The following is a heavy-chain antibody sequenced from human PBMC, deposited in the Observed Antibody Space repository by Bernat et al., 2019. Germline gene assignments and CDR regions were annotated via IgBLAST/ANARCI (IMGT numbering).Heavy chain of an antibody. V-gene: IGHV1-3*01. D-gene: IGHD2-8*01. CDR2: INAGNGNT. Sequence: QVQLVQSGAEVKKLGASVKVSCKASGYTFTSYAMHWVCQAPGQRLEWMGWINAGNGNTKYSQQFQGRVTITRDTSASRAYMELSSLRSEDTDVYYCARDGAVRYFDLWGRGTLVTVSS. CDR1: GYTFTSYA. CDR3: ARDGAVRYFDL. J-gene: IGHJ2*01.